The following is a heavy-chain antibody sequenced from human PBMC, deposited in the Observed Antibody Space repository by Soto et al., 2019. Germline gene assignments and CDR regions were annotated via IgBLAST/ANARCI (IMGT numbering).Heavy chain of an antibody. CDR2: ISARNGNT. Sequence: QVHLVQSGAEVKKPGASVKVSCKGSGYAFTTYGITWVRQAPGQGLEWMGWISARNGNTNYAQKLQGRVTVTRDTSTSTDYMELRSLRSDDTAVYYCARGRYGDYWGQGALVTVSS. D-gene: IGHD1-1*01. J-gene: IGHJ4*02. V-gene: IGHV1-18*01. CDR3: ARGRYGDY. CDR1: GYAFTTYG.